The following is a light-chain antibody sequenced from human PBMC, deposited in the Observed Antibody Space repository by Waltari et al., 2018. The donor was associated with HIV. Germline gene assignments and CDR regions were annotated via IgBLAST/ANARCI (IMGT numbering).Light chain of an antibody. CDR2: EVS. J-gene: IGLJ2*01. CDR3: SSYGDNIRVL. Sequence: SALTQPPSASGSLGQSVTISCPGSSSALGAYDSVSWFQQHPNNAPKLLLYEVSKRPSGVPDRFSGSRSGETAFLSVSGLQPDDTAGYFCSSYGDNIRVLFGGGTNLTVL. V-gene: IGLV2-8*01. CDR1: SSALGAYDS.